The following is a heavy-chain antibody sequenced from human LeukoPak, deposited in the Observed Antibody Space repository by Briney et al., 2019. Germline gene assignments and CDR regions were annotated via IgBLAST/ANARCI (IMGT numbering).Heavy chain of an antibody. CDR1: GGSISSSRYY. V-gene: IGHV4-39*01. J-gene: IGHJ3*02. D-gene: IGHD1-26*01. Sequence: KPSETLSLTCTVSGGSISSSRYYWGWIRQPPGKGLEWIGSIYYSGSTYYNPSLKSRVTISVDTSKNQFSLKLSSVTAADTAVYYCARHGKVGAALGAFDIWGQGTMVTVSS. CDR2: IYYSGST. CDR3: ARHGKVGAALGAFDI.